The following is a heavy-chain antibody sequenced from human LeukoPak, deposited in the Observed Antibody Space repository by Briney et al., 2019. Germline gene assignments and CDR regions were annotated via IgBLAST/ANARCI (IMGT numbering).Heavy chain of an antibody. V-gene: IGHV5-51*01. CDR2: IYPGDSDT. CDR3: ARLGYCSSTSCKGGGFDY. CDR1: GYSFTSYW. D-gene: IGHD2-2*03. J-gene: IGHJ4*02. Sequence: GESLKISCKGSGYSFTSYWIGWVRQMPGKGLEWMGIIYPGDSDTRYSPSFQGQVTISADKSISTAYLHWSSLRASDTAIYYCARLGYCSSTSCKGGGFDYWGQGTLVTVSS.